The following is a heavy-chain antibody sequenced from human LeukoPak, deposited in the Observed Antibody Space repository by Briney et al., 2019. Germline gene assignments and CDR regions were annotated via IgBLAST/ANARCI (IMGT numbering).Heavy chain of an antibody. CDR2: IYHSGST. Sequence: PSETLSLTCAVSGGSISSGGYSWSWIRQPPGKGLEWIGYIYHSGSTYYNPSLKSRVTISVDRSKNQFSLKLSSVTAADTAVYQPHGRVVTARRYWYFDLWGRGTLVTVSS. CDR1: GGSISSGGYS. V-gene: IGHV4-30-2*01. D-gene: IGHD2-21*02. CDR3: HGRVVTARRYWYFDL. J-gene: IGHJ2*01.